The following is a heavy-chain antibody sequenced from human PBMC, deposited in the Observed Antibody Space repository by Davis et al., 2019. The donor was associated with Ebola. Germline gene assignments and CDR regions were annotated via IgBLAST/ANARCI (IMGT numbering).Heavy chain of an antibody. Sequence: GGSLRLSCAASGFTFRSFGMTWVRQAPGKGLEWVSSISSGSTYTYYADSVKGRFTISRDNSKNTLYLQMNSLRAEDTAVYYCARTLSSSWVYWGQGTLVTVSS. J-gene: IGHJ4*02. CDR3: ARTLSSSWVY. CDR2: ISSGSTYT. CDR1: GFTFRSFG. V-gene: IGHV3-21*01. D-gene: IGHD6-13*01.